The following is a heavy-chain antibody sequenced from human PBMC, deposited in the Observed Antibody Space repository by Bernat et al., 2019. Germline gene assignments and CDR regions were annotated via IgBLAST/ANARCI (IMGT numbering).Heavy chain of an antibody. CDR3: TREYYDDVWGSLQDAFDI. CDR2: ISSSSSTI. V-gene: IGHV3-48*01. D-gene: IGHD3-16*01. CDR1: GFTFSSYS. Sequence: EVQLVESGGGLVQPGGSLRLSCAASGFTFSSYSMNWVRQAPGKGLEWVSYISSSSSTIDYADSVKGRFTISRDNAKNLLYLQMNSLRTEDSSVDYCTREYYDDVWGSLQDAFDIWGQGTMVTVSS. J-gene: IGHJ3*02.